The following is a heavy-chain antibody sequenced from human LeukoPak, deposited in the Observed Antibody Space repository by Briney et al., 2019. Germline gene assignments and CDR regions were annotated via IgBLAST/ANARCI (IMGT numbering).Heavy chain of an antibody. J-gene: IGHJ4*02. CDR2: ISYDGSNN. D-gene: IGHD5-18*01. V-gene: IGHV3-30-3*01. Sequence: GGSLRLSCAASGFTFSSYAMHWVRQAPDKGLEWVAVISYDGSNNYYADSVKGRFTISRDNSKKTVYVQMNSLRAEDTAMYYCARSFYSYGYTDYWGQGTLVTVSS. CDR1: GFTFSSYA. CDR3: ARSFYSYGYTDY.